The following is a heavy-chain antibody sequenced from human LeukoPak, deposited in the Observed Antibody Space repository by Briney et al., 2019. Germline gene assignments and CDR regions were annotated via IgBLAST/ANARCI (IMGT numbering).Heavy chain of an antibody. D-gene: IGHD5-24*01. Sequence: SGTLSLTCAVYGGSFSGYYWSWIRQPPGKGREWIGEINHSGSTNYNPSLKSRVTISLDTSKNQFSLKLSSVTAADTAVYYCAKDARWIQFGAIGGDFDNWGQGTLVTVSS. CDR3: AKDARWIQFGAIGGDFDN. J-gene: IGHJ4*02. CDR2: INHSGST. V-gene: IGHV4-34*01. CDR1: GGSFSGYY.